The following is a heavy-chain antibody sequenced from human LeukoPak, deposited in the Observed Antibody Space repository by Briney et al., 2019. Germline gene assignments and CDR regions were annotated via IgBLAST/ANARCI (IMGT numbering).Heavy chain of an antibody. J-gene: IGHJ6*02. CDR2: ISSSSSYI. Sequence: SGGSLRLSCAASGFTFSRYSMNWVRQAPGKGLEWVSSISSSSSYIYYADSVKGRFTISRDNAKNSLYLQMNSLRAEDTAVYYCAREMGSGSGTHYYYYYGMDVWGQGTTVTVSS. D-gene: IGHD3-10*01. CDR1: GFTFSRYS. CDR3: AREMGSGSGTHYYYYYGMDV. V-gene: IGHV3-21*01.